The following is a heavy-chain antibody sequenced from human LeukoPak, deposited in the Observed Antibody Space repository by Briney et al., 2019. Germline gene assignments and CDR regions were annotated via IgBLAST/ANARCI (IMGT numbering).Heavy chain of an antibody. CDR2: IYYSGST. V-gene: IGHV4-59*01. Sequence: PSETLSLTCTVSGGSISSYYWSWIRQPPGKGLEWIGYIYYSGSTNYNPSLKSRVTISVDTSKNQFSLKLSSVTAADTAVYYCAGKNYGDYVGAFDIWGQGTMVTVSS. D-gene: IGHD4-17*01. CDR3: AGKNYGDYVGAFDI. J-gene: IGHJ3*02. CDR1: GGSISSYY.